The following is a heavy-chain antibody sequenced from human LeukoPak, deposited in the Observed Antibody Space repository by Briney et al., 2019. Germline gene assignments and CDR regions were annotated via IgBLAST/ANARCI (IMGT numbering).Heavy chain of an antibody. CDR3: ARDFVRFVHGSGSYYTTYFDY. Sequence: GGSLRLSCAAPGFTFSSYWMSWVRQAPGKGLEWVANIKQDGSEKYYVDSVKGRFTISRDNAKNSLYLQMNSLRAEDTAVYYCARDFVRFVHGSGSYYTTYFDYWGQGTLVTVSS. CDR1: GFTFSSYW. D-gene: IGHD3-10*01. CDR2: IKQDGSEK. V-gene: IGHV3-7*01. J-gene: IGHJ4*02.